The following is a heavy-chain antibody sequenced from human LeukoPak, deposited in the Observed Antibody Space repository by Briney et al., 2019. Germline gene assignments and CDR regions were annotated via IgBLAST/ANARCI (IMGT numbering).Heavy chain of an antibody. Sequence: GGSLRLSCAASGFTFSSYGMLWVRQAPGKGLEWVAVISYDGSNKYYADSVKGRFTISRDNSKNTLYLQMNSLRAEDTAVYYCAKAVAGTGYYYYYGMDVWGQGTTVTVSS. D-gene: IGHD6-19*01. J-gene: IGHJ6*02. CDR2: ISYDGSNK. V-gene: IGHV3-30*18. CDR3: AKAVAGTGYYYYYGMDV. CDR1: GFTFSSYG.